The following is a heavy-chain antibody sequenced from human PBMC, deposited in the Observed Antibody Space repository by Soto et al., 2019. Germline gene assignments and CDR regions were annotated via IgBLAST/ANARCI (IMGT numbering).Heavy chain of an antibody. V-gene: IGHV3-53*01. CDR1: GFTVSSND. CDR2: IHSSGST. J-gene: IGHJ4*02. D-gene: IGHD3-22*01. Sequence: EVQLVESGGDLIQPGGSLRLSCAASGFTVSSNDMSWVRQAPGKGLEWVSLIHSSGSTHYADSVKGRFTISRDNSKNTVHLQMNTLRAEDTAVYYCARRPLNSNGAYWGQGTLVTVSS. CDR3: ARRPLNSNGAY.